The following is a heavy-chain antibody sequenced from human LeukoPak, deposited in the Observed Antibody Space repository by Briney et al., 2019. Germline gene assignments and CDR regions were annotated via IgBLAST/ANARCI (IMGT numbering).Heavy chain of an antibody. Sequence: GGSLRLSCAASGFTFSSYSMNWVRQAPGKGLEWVSSISSSSSYIYYADSVKGRFTISRDNAKNSLYLQMNSLRAEDRAVYYCARDRQQLVNDYWGQGTLVTVSS. J-gene: IGHJ4*02. CDR1: GFTFSSYS. D-gene: IGHD6-13*01. V-gene: IGHV3-21*01. CDR3: ARDRQQLVNDY. CDR2: ISSSSSYI.